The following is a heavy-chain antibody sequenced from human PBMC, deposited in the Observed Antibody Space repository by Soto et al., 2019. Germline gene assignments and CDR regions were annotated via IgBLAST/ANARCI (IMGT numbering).Heavy chain of an antibody. CDR1: GFTFSSYA. CDR3: ARRGSGSYYDY. V-gene: IGHV3-23*01. Sequence: EVQLLESGGGLVQPGGSLRLSCAASGFTFSSYAMRWVRQAPVKGLEWVSAIRGSGGRTYYADSVKGRFTISRDNSKNTLYLQMNSLRADDTPVYYCARRGSGSYYDYWGQGSLVTVSS. D-gene: IGHD1-26*01. J-gene: IGHJ4*02. CDR2: IRGSGGRT.